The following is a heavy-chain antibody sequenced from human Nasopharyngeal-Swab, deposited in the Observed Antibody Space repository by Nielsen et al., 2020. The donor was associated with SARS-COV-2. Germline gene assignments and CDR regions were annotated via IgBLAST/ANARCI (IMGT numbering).Heavy chain of an antibody. D-gene: IGHD3-22*01. V-gene: IGHV3-53*03. J-gene: IGHJ4*02. CDR2: IYSGGST. Sequence: WIRQPPGKGPEWVSVIYSGGSTYSADSMKGRVTISRDNSKNTLYLQMNSLRAEDTAVYYCARGAYDSSGYFWDYWGQGTLVTVSP. CDR3: ARGAYDSSGYFWDY.